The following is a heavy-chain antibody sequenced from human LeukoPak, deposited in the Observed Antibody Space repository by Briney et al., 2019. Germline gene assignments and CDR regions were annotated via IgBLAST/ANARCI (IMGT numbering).Heavy chain of an antibody. Sequence: GGSLRLSCAASGFTFSIYAMSWVRQAPGKGLEWDSSINGETTFYADSVKGRFTISRDNSRDTLYLQMNSLRAEDTAVYFCANFTLGWGQGTLVTVSS. V-gene: IGHV3-23*01. CDR1: GFTFSIYA. J-gene: IGHJ4*02. D-gene: IGHD3-10*01. CDR2: INGETT. CDR3: ANFTLG.